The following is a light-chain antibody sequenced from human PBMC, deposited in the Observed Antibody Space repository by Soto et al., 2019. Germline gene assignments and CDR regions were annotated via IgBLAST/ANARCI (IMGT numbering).Light chain of an antibody. CDR3: SSYTSSSTPRV. Sequence: QSALTQPTSVSGSPGQSITISCTGTSSDVGGYNYVSWYQHHPGKAPKLMICDVSDRPSGVSNRFSGPKSGNTASLTISGLQAEDEADYYCSSYTSSSTPRVFGTGTKVTVL. CDR1: SSDVGGYNY. J-gene: IGLJ1*01. V-gene: IGLV2-14*03. CDR2: DVS.